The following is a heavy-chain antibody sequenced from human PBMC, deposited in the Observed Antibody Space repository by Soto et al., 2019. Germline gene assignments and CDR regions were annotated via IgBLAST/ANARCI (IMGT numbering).Heavy chain of an antibody. CDR1: GYTFTSYA. Sequence: ASVKVSCKASGYTFTSYAMHWVRKAPGQRLEWMGWINAGNGNTKYSQKFQGRVTITRDTSASTAYMELSSLRSEDTAVYYCARGAGYNWNYYYYYGMDVWGQGTTVTVSS. V-gene: IGHV1-3*01. J-gene: IGHJ6*02. CDR2: INAGNGNT. CDR3: ARGAGYNWNYYYYYGMDV. D-gene: IGHD1-20*01.